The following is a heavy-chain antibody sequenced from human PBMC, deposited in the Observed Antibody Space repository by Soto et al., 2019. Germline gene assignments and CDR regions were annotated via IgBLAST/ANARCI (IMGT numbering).Heavy chain of an antibody. CDR3: VQSRCGGDCLTFYSSHAYYGLDV. J-gene: IGHJ6*02. V-gene: IGHV2-5*02. Sequence: QITLKESGPTLVKPTQTLTLTCTFSGIALTWIGVGVGWIRHPPGKTLELLALVYWDDDKRSNPSLRSRLTITKDTSKKQVVLTMTNMDPVDTATYYCVQSRCGGDCLTFYSSHAYYGLDVWGQGTTVTVSS. D-gene: IGHD2-21*02. CDR2: VYWDDDK. CDR1: GIALTWIGVG.